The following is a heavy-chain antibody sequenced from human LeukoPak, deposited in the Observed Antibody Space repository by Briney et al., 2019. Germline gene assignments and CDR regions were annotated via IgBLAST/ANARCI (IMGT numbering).Heavy chain of an antibody. J-gene: IGHJ4*02. CDR3: ARDPELLQLGAVDY. V-gene: IGHV1-2*02. CDR1: GYTFTGYY. CDR2: INPNSGGT. Sequence: ASVKVSCKASGYTFTGYYMHWVRQAPGQGLEWMGWINPNSGGTNYAQKFQGRVTMTRDTSISTAYMELSRLRSDDTAVYYCARDPELLQLGAVDYWGQGTLVTVSS. D-gene: IGHD7-27*01.